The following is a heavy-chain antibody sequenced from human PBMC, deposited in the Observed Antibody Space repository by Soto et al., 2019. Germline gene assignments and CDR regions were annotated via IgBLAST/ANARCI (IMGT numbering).Heavy chain of an antibody. CDR2: IYPGDSDT. D-gene: IGHD2-21*02. Sequence: GESLKISCKGSGYSFTSYWIGWVRQMPGKGLEWMGIIYPGDSDTRYSPSFQGQVTISADKSISTAYLQWSSLKASDTAMYYCARAYCGGDCYPATYYYYGMDVWGQGTTVTVSS. CDR1: GYSFTSYW. CDR3: ARAYCGGDCYPATYYYYGMDV. V-gene: IGHV5-51*01. J-gene: IGHJ6*02.